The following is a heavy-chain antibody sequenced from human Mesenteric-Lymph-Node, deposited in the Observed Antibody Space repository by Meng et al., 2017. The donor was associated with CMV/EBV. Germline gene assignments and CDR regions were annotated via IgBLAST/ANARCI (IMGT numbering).Heavy chain of an antibody. D-gene: IGHD3-22*01. Sequence: LRLSCTVSGGSISSGGYYWSWIRQHPGKGLEWIGYIYYSGSTYYNPSLKSRVTISVDASKNQFSLKLTSVTAADTGVYYCASGLFFYDSNVVGLYYYYGMDVWGQGTTVTVSS. CDR3: ASGLFFYDSNVVGLYYYYGMDV. J-gene: IGHJ6*02. V-gene: IGHV4-31*02. CDR1: GGSISSGGYY. CDR2: IYYSGST.